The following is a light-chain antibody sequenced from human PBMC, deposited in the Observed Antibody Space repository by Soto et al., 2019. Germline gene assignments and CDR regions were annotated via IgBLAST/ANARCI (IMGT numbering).Light chain of an antibody. CDR1: QSVSSY. Sequence: EIVLTQSPATLSLSPGERATLSCLARQSVSSYLAWYQQKPGQAPRLLIYDASNRATGIPARFSGSGSGTDFTRTISSLEPEDFEVYYCQQRSIFGPGTKVDIK. J-gene: IGKJ3*01. V-gene: IGKV3-11*01. CDR3: QQRSI. CDR2: DAS.